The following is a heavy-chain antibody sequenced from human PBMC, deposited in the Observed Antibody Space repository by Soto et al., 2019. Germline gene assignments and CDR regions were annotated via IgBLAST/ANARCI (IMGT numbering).Heavy chain of an antibody. Sequence: ASVKVSCKASGYTFTSYDINWVRQATGQGLEWMGWMNPNSGNTGYAQKFQGRVTMTRNTSISTAYMELSSLRSEDTAVYYCAILYAFWSGYYYWFDPWGRGTLVTVSS. CDR2: MNPNSGNT. D-gene: IGHD3-3*01. V-gene: IGHV1-8*01. CDR3: AILYAFWSGYYYWFDP. CDR1: GYTFTSYD. J-gene: IGHJ5*02.